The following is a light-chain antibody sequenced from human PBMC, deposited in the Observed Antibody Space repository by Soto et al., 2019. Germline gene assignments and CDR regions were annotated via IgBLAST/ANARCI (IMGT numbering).Light chain of an antibody. CDR3: QQYDTSPPRYT. J-gene: IGKJ2*01. CDR2: GVS. V-gene: IGKV3-20*01. Sequence: EIVLTQSPGTLSLSPGERATLSCRASQSLSGNYLAWYQQKPGQAPRLLIFGVSSRATGIPDRFSGSGSGTDFTLTINRLEPEDFAVYYCQQYDTSPPRYTFGQGTKVEIK. CDR1: QSLSGNY.